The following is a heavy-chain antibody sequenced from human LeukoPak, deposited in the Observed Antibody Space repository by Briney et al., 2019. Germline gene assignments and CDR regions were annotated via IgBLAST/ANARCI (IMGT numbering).Heavy chain of an antibody. CDR3: AKDPIAAAGPPLSYFDY. V-gene: IGHV3-33*06. CDR1: GFTFSSYG. J-gene: IGHJ4*02. D-gene: IGHD6-13*01. CDR2: IWYDGSSK. Sequence: GGSLRLSCAASGFTFSSYGMHWVRQAPGKGLEWVAVIWYDGSSKYYADSVKGRFTISRDNSKNTLYLQMNSLRAEDTAVYYCAKDPIAAAGPPLSYFDYWGQGTLVTVSS.